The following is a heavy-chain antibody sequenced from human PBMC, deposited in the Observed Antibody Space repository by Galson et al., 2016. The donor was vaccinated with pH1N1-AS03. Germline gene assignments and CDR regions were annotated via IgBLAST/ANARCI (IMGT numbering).Heavy chain of an antibody. CDR2: ISHSGIT. CDR3: ARGNPFLGSSWYEDS. CDR1: GGSLTDYQ. D-gene: IGHD6-13*01. J-gene: IGHJ4*02. Sequence: ETLSLTCTVSGGSLTDYQWGWIRQSPGKGLEWIGEISHSGITDYNPSLKSRVSISVDTSKDQFSLNLSSMTAADAAVYYCARGNPFLGSSWYEDSWGQGTLVIVSS. V-gene: IGHV4-34*01.